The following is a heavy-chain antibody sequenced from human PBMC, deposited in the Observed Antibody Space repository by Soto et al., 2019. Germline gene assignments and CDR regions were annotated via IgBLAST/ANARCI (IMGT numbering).Heavy chain of an antibody. D-gene: IGHD3-22*01. J-gene: IGHJ4*02. CDR2: ISGSAATT. CDR3: ARDRSYYDSSGSYSPPY. V-gene: IGHV3-23*01. Sequence: GGSLRLSCAASGFTFSSYAINWVRQPPGKGLEWVSAISGSAATTHFADSVKGRFTISRDNSKNTLYLQMNSLRAEDTAVYYCARDRSYYDSSGSYSPPYWGQGTLVTVSS. CDR1: GFTFSSYA.